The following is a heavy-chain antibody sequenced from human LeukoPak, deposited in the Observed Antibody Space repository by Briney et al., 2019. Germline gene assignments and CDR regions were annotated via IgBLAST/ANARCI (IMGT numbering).Heavy chain of an antibody. CDR1: GFTFSDHY. Sequence: GGSLRVSCAASGFTFSDHYMDWVRQAPGKGLEWVGRSRNKANSYTTEYAASVRGRFSISRDDSKNSVYLQMNSLKAEDTAVYYCARVSPPGVSGYHYFDYWGQGTLVTVSS. V-gene: IGHV3-72*01. CDR2: SRNKANSYTT. J-gene: IGHJ4*02. CDR3: ARVSPPGVSGYHYFDY. D-gene: IGHD3-3*01.